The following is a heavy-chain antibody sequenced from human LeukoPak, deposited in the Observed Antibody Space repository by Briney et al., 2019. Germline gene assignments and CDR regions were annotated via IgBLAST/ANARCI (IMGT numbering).Heavy chain of an antibody. CDR1: GYSVSSNSAA. CDR2: TYFRSKWYN. CDR3: VRDPGNWFDP. J-gene: IGHJ5*02. V-gene: IGHV6-1*01. Sequence: SQTLSLTCDISGYSVSSNSAAWNWNRQSPSRGLEWLGRTYFRSKWYNDYAPSVKSRIVVNPDTSKNRFSLQLNSVTPEDTAVYYCVRDPGNWFDPWGQGILVTVSP. D-gene: IGHD2-8*02.